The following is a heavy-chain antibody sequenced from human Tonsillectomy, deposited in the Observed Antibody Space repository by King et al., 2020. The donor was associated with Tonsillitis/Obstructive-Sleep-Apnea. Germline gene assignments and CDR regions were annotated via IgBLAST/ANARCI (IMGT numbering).Heavy chain of an antibody. D-gene: IGHD6-19*01. CDR1: GFNLSSSS. CDR3: AKDHPSSGWPAFDY. V-gene: IGHV3-23*04. Sequence: QLVESGGGLVQPGGSLRLSCAASGFNLSSSSMSWFRQAPGKGLEWLSSINKDSGRTYYADSVKGRLTMSRDDSTNTLFLQMSSLRAEDTAVYFCAKDHPSSGWPAFDYWGQGTLVTVSS. J-gene: IGHJ4*02. CDR2: INKDSGRT.